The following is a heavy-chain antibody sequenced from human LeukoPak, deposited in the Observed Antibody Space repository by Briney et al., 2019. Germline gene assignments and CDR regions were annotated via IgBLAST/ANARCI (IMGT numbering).Heavy chain of an antibody. CDR1: GYTFTSYY. D-gene: IGHD3-10*01. CDR2: INPSGGST. Sequence: ASVKVSCKASGYTFTSYYMHWVRQAPGQGLEWMGIINPSGGSTSYAQKFQGRVTMTRDTSTSTVYMELSGLRFEDTAVYYCAREPGYKYYGSGIYYNYYYGMDVWGQGTTVTVSS. J-gene: IGHJ6*02. V-gene: IGHV1-46*01. CDR3: AREPGYKYYGSGIYYNYYYGMDV.